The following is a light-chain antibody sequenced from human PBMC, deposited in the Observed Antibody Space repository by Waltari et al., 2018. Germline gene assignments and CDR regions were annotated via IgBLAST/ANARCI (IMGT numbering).Light chain of an antibody. CDR2: AAS. Sequence: DIQMTQSPSSLSASVGDRVTITCQASQDISSYLNWYQQKPGKAPKLLMSAASNLEAGVPSSSSGSRSGTDFTFTITSLQSEDIATYYCQQYADLPWTFGQGTKVEIK. CDR1: QDISSY. J-gene: IGKJ1*01. V-gene: IGKV1-33*01. CDR3: QQYADLPWT.